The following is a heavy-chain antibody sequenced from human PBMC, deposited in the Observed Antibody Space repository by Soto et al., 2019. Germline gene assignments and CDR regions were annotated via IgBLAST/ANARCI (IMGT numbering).Heavy chain of an antibody. Sequence: GGSLRLSCAASGFTFSNKAMSWVRQAPGKGLEWVSSISGSGGNTYYAESVKGRFTISRDNSKNTLYVQINTLRAEDTAVYYCAKDRGYSYGWAKSDAFDVWGQGTMVTVSS. D-gene: IGHD5-18*01. CDR2: ISGSGGNT. CDR3: AKDRGYSYGWAKSDAFDV. J-gene: IGHJ3*01. CDR1: GFTFSNKA. V-gene: IGHV3-23*01.